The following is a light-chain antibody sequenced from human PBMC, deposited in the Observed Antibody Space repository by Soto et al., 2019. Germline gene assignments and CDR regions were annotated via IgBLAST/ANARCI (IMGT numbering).Light chain of an antibody. CDR1: QSIFSTY. J-gene: IGKJ1*01. V-gene: IGKV3-20*01. CDR2: GAS. CDR3: QQYSSPRWT. Sequence: EIVLTQSPGTLSLSPGERATLSCRASQSIFSTYFAWYQQKPGQAPRLLLHGASSRAAGIPDRFNRSGSGSAFPLTSNRLGPEDFAVYYCQQYSSPRWTFGQGTKVDIK.